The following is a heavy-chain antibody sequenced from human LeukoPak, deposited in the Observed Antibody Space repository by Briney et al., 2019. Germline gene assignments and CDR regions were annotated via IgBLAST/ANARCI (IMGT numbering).Heavy chain of an antibody. CDR2: INHSGST. V-gene: IGHV4-34*01. CDR3: ARHGEYYDFWSGSGSYYYYGMDV. D-gene: IGHD3-3*01. Sequence: SETLSLTCAVYGGSFSGYYWSWIRQPPGKGLEWIGEINHSGSTNYNPSLKSRVTISVDTSKNQFSLKLSSVTAADTAVYYCARHGEYYDFWSGSGSYYYYGMDVWGQGTTVTVSS. J-gene: IGHJ6*02. CDR1: GGSFSGYY.